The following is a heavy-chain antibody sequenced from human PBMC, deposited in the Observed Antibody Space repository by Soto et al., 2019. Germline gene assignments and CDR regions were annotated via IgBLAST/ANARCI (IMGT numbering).Heavy chain of an antibody. CDR2: ISANGDST. CDR1: GFTFNDNP. J-gene: IGHJ4*02. V-gene: IGHV3-64D*08. CDR3: VKGAGWLQDVDY. D-gene: IGHD5-12*01. Sequence: EVQLVESGGGLVQPGGSLRLSCSASGFTFNDNPMYWVRQAPGKGLEYVSLISANGDSTHYADSVKGRFSISRDNSENTLYLQMSSLRAEDTAVYYCVKGAGWLQDVDYWGQGTLVTVSS.